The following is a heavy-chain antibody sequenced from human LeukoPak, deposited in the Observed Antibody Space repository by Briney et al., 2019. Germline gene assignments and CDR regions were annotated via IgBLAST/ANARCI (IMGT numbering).Heavy chain of an antibody. CDR2: ISRSGSYI. CDR1: GFTFSDYT. V-gene: IGHV3-21*06. D-gene: IGHD5-24*01. J-gene: IGHJ4*02. CDR3: TRVGYIDEGIDY. Sequence: GGSLKLSCAASGFTFSDYTMNWVRQAPGKGLEWVSSISRSGSYIYYADSVKGRFTISRDNAKNSLYLQMNSLRAEDTAIYYCTRVGYIDEGIDYWGQGTLVTVSS.